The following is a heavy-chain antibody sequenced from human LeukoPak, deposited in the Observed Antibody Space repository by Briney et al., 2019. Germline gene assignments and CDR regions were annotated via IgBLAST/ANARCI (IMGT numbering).Heavy chain of an antibody. D-gene: IGHD5-12*01. Sequence: SETLSLTCTVSGGSISLHFWTWIRQPAGKGLEWIGRMYSSGSTNYNPSLKSRVTMSIDMSSNQVSLKLFSVTAADTAVYYCARKLPGYSGYDYAIDYWGQGTLVTVSS. CDR1: GGSISLHF. CDR3: ARKLPGYSGYDYAIDY. CDR2: MYSSGST. J-gene: IGHJ4*02. V-gene: IGHV4-4*07.